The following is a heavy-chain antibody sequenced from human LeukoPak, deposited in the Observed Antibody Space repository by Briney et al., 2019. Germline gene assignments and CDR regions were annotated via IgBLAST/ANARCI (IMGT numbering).Heavy chain of an antibody. Sequence: PSETLSLTCTVSGGSVTSGGYYWSWIRQPAGKGLEWIGRISSSGSANYYPSFESRVTVSLDTSKNQFSLKLYSVTAADTAVYCCASEYVGGLIPYWFDPWGQGTLVTVSS. D-gene: IGHD3-16*01. CDR3: ASEYVGGLIPYWFDP. CDR1: GGSVTSGGYY. J-gene: IGHJ5*02. CDR2: ISSSGSA. V-gene: IGHV4-61*02.